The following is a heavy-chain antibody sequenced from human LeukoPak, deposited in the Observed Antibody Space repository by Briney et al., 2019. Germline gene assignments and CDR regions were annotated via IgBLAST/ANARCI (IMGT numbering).Heavy chain of an antibody. CDR1: GGSIRSSYYY. V-gene: IGHV4-39*07. Sequence: SETLSLTCTVSGGSIRSSYYYWGWIRQPPGKGLEWIGSIYDSGSTYYNPSLKSRVTISVDTSKNQFSLKLSSVTAADTAVYYCARGGSYNWFDPWGQGTLVTVSS. CDR3: ARGGSYNWFDP. D-gene: IGHD1-26*01. J-gene: IGHJ5*02. CDR2: IYDSGST.